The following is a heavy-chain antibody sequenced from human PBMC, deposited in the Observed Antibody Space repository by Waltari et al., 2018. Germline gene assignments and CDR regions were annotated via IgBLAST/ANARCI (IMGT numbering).Heavy chain of an antibody. CDR1: GFTFDDYA. V-gene: IGHV3-9*01. J-gene: IGHJ4*02. D-gene: IGHD5-18*01. CDR3: ARIGQLYFPDTAIDY. Sequence: EVQLVESGGGLVQPGRSLRLSCAASGFTFDDYAMHWVRQAPGKGLEWVSGISWNSGSIGYADSVKGRFTISRDNAKNSLYLQMNSLRAEDTALYYCARIGQLYFPDTAIDYWGQGTLVTVSS. CDR2: ISWNSGSI.